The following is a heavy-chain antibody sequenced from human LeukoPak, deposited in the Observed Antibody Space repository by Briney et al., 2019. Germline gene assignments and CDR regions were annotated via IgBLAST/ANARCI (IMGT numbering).Heavy chain of an antibody. CDR1: GFTFSSYA. Sequence: PGGSLRLSCAASGFTFSSYAMSWVRQAPGKGLEWVSAISGSGGSTLYADSVKGRFTIARDNSKNTLYLKMNSLRAEDTAVYYCAKSRSGWYWGYFDYWGQGTLVTVSS. CDR2: ISGSGGST. D-gene: IGHD6-19*01. J-gene: IGHJ4*02. CDR3: AKSRSGWYWGYFDY. V-gene: IGHV3-23*01.